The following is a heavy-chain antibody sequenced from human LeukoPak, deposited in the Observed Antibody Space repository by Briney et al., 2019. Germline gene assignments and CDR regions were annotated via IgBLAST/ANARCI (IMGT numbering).Heavy chain of an antibody. V-gene: IGHV3-21*01. Sequence: PGGSLRLSCTASGFTFSTYSLIWVRQAPGKGLEWVSAITSTSNYIYYADSVKGRFTISRDNAKNSLYLQMNSLRAEDTAVYYCARDWPTIAAAGTIPEYFQHWGQGTLVTVSS. CDR1: GFTFSTYS. CDR3: ARDWPTIAAAGTIPEYFQH. D-gene: IGHD6-13*01. CDR2: ITSTSNYI. J-gene: IGHJ1*01.